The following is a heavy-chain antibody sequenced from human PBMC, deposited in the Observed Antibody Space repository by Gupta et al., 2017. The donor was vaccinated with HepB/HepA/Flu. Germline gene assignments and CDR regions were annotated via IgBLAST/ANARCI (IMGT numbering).Heavy chain of an antibody. V-gene: IGHV3-33*01. CDR1: GFTFSSWG. CDR2: IWYDGSKE. J-gene: IGHJ4*02. Sequence: QVQLVESGGGVVQPGRSLRLSCVTSGFTFSSWGMHWVRQAPGEGLEWVGVIWYDGSKEFYADSVKGRFTISRDDSKNTLYLQMNSLRAEDTAVYYCARDGGSGIDYWGQGTLVTVSS. D-gene: IGHD3-10*01. CDR3: ARDGGSGIDY.